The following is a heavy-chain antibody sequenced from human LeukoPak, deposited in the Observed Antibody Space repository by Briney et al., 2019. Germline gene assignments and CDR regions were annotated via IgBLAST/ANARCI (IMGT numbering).Heavy chain of an antibody. J-gene: IGHJ4*02. V-gene: IGHV4-59*12. CDR2: IYHSGST. CDR1: GGSISSYY. D-gene: IGHD1-1*01. Sequence: SETLSLTCTVSGGSISSYYWSWIRQPPGKGLEWIGYIYHSGSTYYNPSLKSRVTISVDRSKNQFSLKLSSVTAADTAVYYCARGGTTTRFDYWGQGTLVTVSS. CDR3: ARGGTTTRFDY.